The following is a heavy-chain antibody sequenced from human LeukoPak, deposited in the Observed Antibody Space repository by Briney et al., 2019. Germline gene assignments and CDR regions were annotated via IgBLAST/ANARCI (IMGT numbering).Heavy chain of an antibody. Sequence: GGSLRLSCAVSGFTFNNYAMSWVRQAPGKGLEWVSAISKSGDHTYYAASAKGRFTIYRDNSKNAQYLQMNSLRAEDTAVYYCATSWGPDTSAFRWGRDGMDVWGQGTTVIVS. J-gene: IGHJ6*02. CDR2: ISKSGDHT. CDR1: GFTFNNYA. V-gene: IGHV3-23*01. CDR3: ATSWGPDTSAFRWGRDGMDV. D-gene: IGHD3-16*01.